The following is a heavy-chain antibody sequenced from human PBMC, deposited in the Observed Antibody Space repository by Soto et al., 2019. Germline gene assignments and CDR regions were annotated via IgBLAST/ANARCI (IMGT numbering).Heavy chain of an antibody. D-gene: IGHD2-15*01. J-gene: IGHJ6*02. Sequence: SVKVSCKASGGTFSSYAISWVRQAPGQGLEWMGGIIPIFGTANYAQKFQGRVTITADESTSTAYMELSSLRSEDTAVYYCASTDCSGGSCYPYYYGMDVWGQGTTVTVSS. CDR3: ASTDCSGGSCYPYYYGMDV. CDR1: GGTFSSYA. CDR2: IIPIFGTA. V-gene: IGHV1-69*13.